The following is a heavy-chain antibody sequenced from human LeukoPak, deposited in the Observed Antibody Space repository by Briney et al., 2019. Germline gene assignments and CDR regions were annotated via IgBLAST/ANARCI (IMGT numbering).Heavy chain of an antibody. CDR2: INHSGST. D-gene: IGHD3-10*01. J-gene: IGHJ4*02. CDR1: GGSISSYY. V-gene: IGHV4-34*01. CDR3: ARGRPPVIWFGYYYFDY. Sequence: SETLSLTCTVSGGSISSYYWSWIRQPPGKGLEWIGEINHSGSTNYNPSLKSRVTISVDTSKNQFSLKLSSVTAADTAVYYCARGRPPVIWFGYYYFDYWGQGTLVTVSS.